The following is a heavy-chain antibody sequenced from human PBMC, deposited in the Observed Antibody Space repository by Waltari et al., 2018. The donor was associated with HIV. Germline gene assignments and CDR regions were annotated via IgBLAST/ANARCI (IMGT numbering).Heavy chain of an antibody. D-gene: IGHD2-15*01. V-gene: IGHV1-8*01. CDR1: GSPFRIYD. CDR2: MNPKSGNT. Sequence: QVPLVQSGTEVKRPGASVKVPCKASGSPFRIYDINCVRKAPGQGLEWMGWMNPKSGNTGFAQKLKGRVTLTRNTSISTAYMELRGLRSEDTAVYFCARSSGWSYFDYWGRGTLVTVPS. J-gene: IGHJ4*01. CDR3: ARSSGWSYFDY.